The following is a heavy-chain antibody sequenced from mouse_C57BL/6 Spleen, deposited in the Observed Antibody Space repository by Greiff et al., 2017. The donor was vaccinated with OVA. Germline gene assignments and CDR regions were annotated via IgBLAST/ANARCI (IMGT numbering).Heavy chain of an antibody. Sequence: EVQVVESGEGLVKPGGSLKLSCAASGFTFSSYAMSWVRQTPEKRLEWVAYISSGGDYIYYADTVKGRFTISRDNARNTLYLQMSSLKSEDTAMYYCTRVKRPFYAMDYWGQGTSVTVSS. J-gene: IGHJ4*01. CDR3: TRVKRPFYAMDY. CDR1: GFTFSSYA. V-gene: IGHV5-9-1*02. CDR2: ISSGGDYI.